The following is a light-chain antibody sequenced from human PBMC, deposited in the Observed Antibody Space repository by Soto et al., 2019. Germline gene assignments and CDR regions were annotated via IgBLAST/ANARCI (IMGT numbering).Light chain of an antibody. CDR1: NSDVGGYNY. Sequence: QSALTQPASLSGSPGQSITISCTGTNSDVGGYNYVSWYQQYPGKVPKLMIYEVSHRPSGVSNRFSGSKSGNTASLTISGLQAEDEADYYCSSYSTSSPYVFGTGTQLTVL. CDR3: SSYSTSSPYV. V-gene: IGLV2-14*01. J-gene: IGLJ1*01. CDR2: EVS.